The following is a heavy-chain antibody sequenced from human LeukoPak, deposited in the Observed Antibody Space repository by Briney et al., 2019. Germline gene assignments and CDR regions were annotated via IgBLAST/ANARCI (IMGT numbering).Heavy chain of an antibody. V-gene: IGHV1-69*13. CDR1: GYTFTSYG. CDR3: ARERITMVRGVIALGHWFDP. D-gene: IGHD3-10*01. CDR2: IIPIFGTA. J-gene: IGHJ5*02. Sequence: ASVKVSCKASGYTFTSYGISWVRQAPGQGLEWMGGIIPIFGTANYAQKFQGRVTITADESTSTAYMELSSLRSEDTAVYYCARERITMVRGVIALGHWFDPWGQGTLVTVSS.